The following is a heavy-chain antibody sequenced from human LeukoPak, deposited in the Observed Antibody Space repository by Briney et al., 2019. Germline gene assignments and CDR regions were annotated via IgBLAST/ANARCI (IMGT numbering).Heavy chain of an antibody. CDR3: AITVDCRATTDCYSYFHH. J-gene: IGHJ1*01. Sequence: TGGSLRLSCAASGFTFSSYGMHWVRQAPGKGLGWVAFIRYDGSNKYYADSVKGRFTISRDNSKNTLYLQVNSLRAEDTAVYYCAITVDCRATTDCYSYFHHWGQGTLVTVSS. CDR1: GFTFSSYG. CDR2: IRYDGSNK. D-gene: IGHD2-21*02. V-gene: IGHV3-30*02.